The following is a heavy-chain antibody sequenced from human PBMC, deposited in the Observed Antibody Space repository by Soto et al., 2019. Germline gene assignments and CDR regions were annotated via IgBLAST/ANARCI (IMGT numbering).Heavy chain of an antibody. CDR3: AKHDLPGVAMAGTIY. Sequence: EVQLLESGGGLVQPGGSLRLSCAASGFTFSSYAMSWVRQAPGKGLEWVSGIRSSGYNTYYADSVKGRFTISRDNSNNTLYLQMNGLRAEDTAVYDCAKHDLPGVAMAGTIYWGQGTLVTVSS. CDR1: GFTFSSYA. V-gene: IGHV3-23*01. J-gene: IGHJ4*02. D-gene: IGHD6-19*01. CDR2: IRSSGYNT.